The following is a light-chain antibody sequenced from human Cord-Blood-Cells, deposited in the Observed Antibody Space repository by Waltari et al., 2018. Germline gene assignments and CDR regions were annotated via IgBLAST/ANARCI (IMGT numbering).Light chain of an antibody. CDR1: QSISSY. CDR3: QQSYSTPYI. J-gene: IGKJ2*01. Sequence: DIQMTQSPSSLSASVGDRVTITCRASQSISSYLNWYQQKPGKAPKLLIYAASSLQSGVTSRFSGSVSGTDFTLTIISLQPEDFATYYCQQSYSTPYIFGQGTKREIK. V-gene: IGKV1-39*01. CDR2: AAS.